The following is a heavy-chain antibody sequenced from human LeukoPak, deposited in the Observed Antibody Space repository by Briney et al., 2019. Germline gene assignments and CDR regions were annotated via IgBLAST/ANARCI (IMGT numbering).Heavy chain of an antibody. V-gene: IGHV3-23*01. CDR1: GFTFSSYA. D-gene: IGHD6-19*01. J-gene: IGHJ4*02. CDR2: ISGSGGST. CDR3: ARDGEMEVSSGCFDY. Sequence: GGSLRLSCAASGFTFSSYAMSWVRQAPGKGLEWVSAISGSGGSTYYADSVKGRFTISRDNAKNSLYLQMNSLRAEDTAVYYCARDGEMEVSSGCFDYWGQGTLVTVSS.